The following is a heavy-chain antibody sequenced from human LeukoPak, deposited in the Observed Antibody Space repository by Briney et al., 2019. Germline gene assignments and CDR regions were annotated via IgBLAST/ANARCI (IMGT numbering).Heavy chain of an antibody. J-gene: IGHJ5*02. CDR2: ISSTGGTT. Sequence: GGSLRLSCAASGITFSSYGMSWVRQAPGDWLEWDSSISSTGGTTYYADSVKGRFTISRDNSKNTLYLQMNSLRAEDTSIYYCTNPPTVTQMRFGPWGQGTLVTVSS. CDR1: GITFSSYG. D-gene: IGHD4-17*01. V-gene: IGHV3-23*01. CDR3: TNPPTVTQMRFGP.